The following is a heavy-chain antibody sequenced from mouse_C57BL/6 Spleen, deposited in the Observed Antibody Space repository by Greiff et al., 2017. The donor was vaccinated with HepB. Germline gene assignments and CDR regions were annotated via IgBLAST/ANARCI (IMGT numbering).Heavy chain of an antibody. Sequence: QVQLKEPGAELVRPGSSVKLSCKASGYTFTSYWMHWVKQRPIQGLEWIGNIDPSDSETHYNQKFKDKATLTVDKSSSTAYMQLSSLTSEDSAVYYCARSYDYGGAWFAYWGQGTLVTVSA. CDR3: ARSYDYGGAWFAY. D-gene: IGHD2-4*01. V-gene: IGHV1-52*01. J-gene: IGHJ3*01. CDR2: IDPSDSET. CDR1: GYTFTSYW.